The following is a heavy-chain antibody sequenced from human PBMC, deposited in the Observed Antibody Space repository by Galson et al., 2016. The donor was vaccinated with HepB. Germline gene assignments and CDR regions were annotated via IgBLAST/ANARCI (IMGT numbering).Heavy chain of an antibody. CDR1: GFTFNTYS. J-gene: IGHJ4*02. D-gene: IGHD4-23*01. CDR2: ITSSGSYI. V-gene: IGHV3-21*01. Sequence: SLRLSCAASGFTFNTYSMNWVRQAPGKGLEWVSSITSSGSYINHADSIKGRFTISRDNAKSSPYLQMNSLRAEDTAVYYCARGSGNLFYWGQGTLVTVSS. CDR3: ARGSGNLFY.